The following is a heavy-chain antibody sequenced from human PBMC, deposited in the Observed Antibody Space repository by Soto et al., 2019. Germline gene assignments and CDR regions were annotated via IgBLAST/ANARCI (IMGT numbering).Heavy chain of an antibody. Sequence: SETLSLTCNASGGSITSSGSAWGWIRQSPGKGLEWIGTIDYSGNIYYIPSLKSRITISVDTSKNQFSLKLSSVTAADTAVYYCARETNYYDSSGAGFDPWGQGTLVTVSS. D-gene: IGHD3-22*01. CDR3: ARETNYYDSSGAGFDP. CDR1: GGSITSSGSA. J-gene: IGHJ5*02. CDR2: IDYSGNI. V-gene: IGHV4-39*07.